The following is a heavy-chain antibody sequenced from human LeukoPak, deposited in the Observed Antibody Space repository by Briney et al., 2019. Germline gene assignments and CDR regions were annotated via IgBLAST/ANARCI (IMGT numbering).Heavy chain of an antibody. Sequence: SETLSLTCTVSGVSISSSSYYWGWIRQPPGKGLEWIGNLYYSGSTYFHPSLKSRVSISVDTSKNQFSLKLNSVTAADTAVYYCASGGTYSGYDSFDHWGQGTLVTVSS. J-gene: IGHJ4*02. CDR3: ASGGTYSGYDSFDH. V-gene: IGHV4-39*01. D-gene: IGHD5-12*01. CDR2: LYYSGST. CDR1: GVSISSSSYY.